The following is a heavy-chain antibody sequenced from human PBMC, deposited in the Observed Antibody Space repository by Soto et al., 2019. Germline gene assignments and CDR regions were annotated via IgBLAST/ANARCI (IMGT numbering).Heavy chain of an antibody. CDR3: ARQNYDILTGYYLWGYYGMDV. CDR2: IYYSGST. Sequence: SETLSLTCTVSGGSISSSIYYWGWIRQPPGKGLEWIGSIYYSGSTYYNPSLKSRVTISVDTSKNQFSLKLSSVTAADTAVYYCARQNYDILTGYYLWGYYGMDVWGQGTTVTVSS. D-gene: IGHD3-9*01. J-gene: IGHJ6*02. CDR1: GGSISSSIYY. V-gene: IGHV4-39*01.